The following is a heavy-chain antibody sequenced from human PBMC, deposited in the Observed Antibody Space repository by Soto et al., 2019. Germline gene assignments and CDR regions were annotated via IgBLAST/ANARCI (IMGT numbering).Heavy chain of an antibody. V-gene: IGHV4-59*01. CDR3: AREYYYGSASYSGMDV. CDR1: GASISPYY. CDR2: IFSSGNT. D-gene: IGHD3-10*01. J-gene: IGHJ6*02. Sequence: TLSLTCTVSGASISPYYWTWIRQPPGKGLEWIGYIFSSGNTNYNPSLKSRVTISVDTSKYQFSLKLSSVTAADTAVYYCAREYYYGSASYSGMDVWGQGTTVTVSS.